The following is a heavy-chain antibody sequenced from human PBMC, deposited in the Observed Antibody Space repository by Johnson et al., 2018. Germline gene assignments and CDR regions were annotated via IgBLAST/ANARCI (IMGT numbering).Heavy chain of an antibody. V-gene: IGHV3-7*01. D-gene: IGHD3-3*01. J-gene: IGHJ3*02. CDR3: ARGRDFYGSCVEALEI. CDR1: EFSFRNYW. CDR2: IKQDGSEK. Sequence: VQLVESGGDSVQPGGALRLSCAASEFSFRNYWMSWVRQAPGKGLEWVANIKQDGSEKYYVDSVTGRFTISRDNAKKLLYLQMNSLRAGDTALDYGARGRDFYGSCVEALEIWGQGTMVTVSS.